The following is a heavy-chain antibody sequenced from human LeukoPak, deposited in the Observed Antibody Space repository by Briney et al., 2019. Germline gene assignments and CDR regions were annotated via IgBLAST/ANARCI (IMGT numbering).Heavy chain of an antibody. CDR2: IWYDGSNK. CDR1: GFTFSSYG. Sequence: PGGSLRLSCAASGFTFSSYGMHWVRQAPGKGLEWVAVIWYDGSNKYYADSVKGRFTISRDNSKNTLYLQMNSLRAEDTAVYYCARDVNILWPKFYFDYWGQGTLVTVSS. D-gene: IGHD3-10*01. V-gene: IGHV3-33*01. J-gene: IGHJ4*02. CDR3: ARDVNILWPKFYFDY.